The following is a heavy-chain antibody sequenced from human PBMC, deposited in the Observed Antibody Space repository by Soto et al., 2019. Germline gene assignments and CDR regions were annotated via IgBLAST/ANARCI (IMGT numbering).Heavy chain of an antibody. Sequence: PSETLSLTCAVYDGSFSGYYWSWIRQPPGKGLEWIGEINHSGSTNYNPSLKSRVTISVDTSENQFSLKLSSVTAADTAVYYCASWELAAGRYFDYWGQGTLVTVSS. V-gene: IGHV4-34*01. CDR3: ASWELAAGRYFDY. CDR2: INHSGST. J-gene: IGHJ4*02. D-gene: IGHD1-26*01. CDR1: DGSFSGYY.